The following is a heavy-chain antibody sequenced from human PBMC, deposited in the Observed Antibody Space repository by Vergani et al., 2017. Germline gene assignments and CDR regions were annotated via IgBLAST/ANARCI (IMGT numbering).Heavy chain of an antibody. V-gene: IGHV5-51*01. Sequence: EKQLVQSGSETKKPGESLKISCQAFGYIFSNFWIGWVRQRPGRVLEWMGIIFPGYSEVKSNPTFRGQVIFSVDTSVNTAYLQWRSLQASDTATYFCASGGHGSENGGALQLWGQGTNITVSS. CDR3: ASGGHGSENGGALQL. CDR1: GYIFSNFW. J-gene: IGHJ3*01. CDR2: IFPGYSEV. D-gene: IGHD3-10*01.